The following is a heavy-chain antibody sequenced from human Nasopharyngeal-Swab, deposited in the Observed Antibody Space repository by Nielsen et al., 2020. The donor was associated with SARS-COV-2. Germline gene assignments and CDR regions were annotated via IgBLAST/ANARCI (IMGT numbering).Heavy chain of an antibody. CDR2: IYYSGST. Sequence: TLSLTCTVSGGSISSGGYYWSWIRQHPGKGLEWIGYIYYSGSTYYNPSLKSRVTISVDTSKNQFSLKLSSVTAADTAVYYCARGLYYYYYMDVWGKGTTVTVPS. CDR3: ARGLYYYYYMDV. J-gene: IGHJ6*03. CDR1: GGSISSGGYY. V-gene: IGHV4-31*03.